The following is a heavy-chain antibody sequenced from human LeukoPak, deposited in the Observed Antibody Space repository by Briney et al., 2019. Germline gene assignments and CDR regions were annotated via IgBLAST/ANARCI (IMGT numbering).Heavy chain of an antibody. CDR1: GGSFSGYY. CDR2: INHSGST. CDR3: ARGPRDCYLRRVFCVNYYYYMDV. Sequence: SETLSLTCAVYGGSFSGYYWSWIRQPPGKGLEWIGEINHSGSTNYNPSLKSRVTISVDTSKNQFSLKLSSVTAADTAVYYCARGPRDCYLRRVFCVNYYYYMDVWGKGTTVTVSS. J-gene: IGHJ6*03. V-gene: IGHV4-34*01. D-gene: IGHD2-21*02.